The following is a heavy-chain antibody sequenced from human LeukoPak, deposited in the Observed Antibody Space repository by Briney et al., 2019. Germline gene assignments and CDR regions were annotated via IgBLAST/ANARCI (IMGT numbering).Heavy chain of an antibody. V-gene: IGHV3-48*01. CDR3: AKDFVVVPGLVNYFDS. J-gene: IGHJ4*02. CDR2: ISSSSSTI. Sequence: GGSLRLSCAASGFTFSSYSINWVRQAPGKGLEWVSYISSSSSTIYYADSAKGRFTISRDNAKNSLYLQMNSLRAEDTALYYCAKDFVVVPGLVNYFDSWGQGTLVTVSS. D-gene: IGHD2-15*01. CDR1: GFTFSSYS.